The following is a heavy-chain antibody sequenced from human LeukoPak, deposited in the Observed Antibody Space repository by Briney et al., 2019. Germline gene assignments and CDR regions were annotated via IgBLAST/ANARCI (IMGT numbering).Heavy chain of an antibody. V-gene: IGHV4-39*01. CDR1: AGSISNADYY. D-gene: IGHD4-11*01. Sequence: SETLSLTCTVSAGSISNADYYWGWIRQPPGKGLEWIGSINYSGTTYYNPSLKTRITMSVDTSKNQFSLKLSSVTAADTAVYYCASQPTTVIGVDYWGQGTLVTVSS. J-gene: IGHJ4*02. CDR2: INYSGTT. CDR3: ASQPTTVIGVDY.